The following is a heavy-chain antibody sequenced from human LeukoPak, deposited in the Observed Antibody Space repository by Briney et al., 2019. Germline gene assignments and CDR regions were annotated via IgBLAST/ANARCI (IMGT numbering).Heavy chain of an antibody. D-gene: IGHD1-26*01. V-gene: IGHV3-23*01. J-gene: IGHJ6*03. Sequence: PGGSLRLSCVASGFTFNNYAMTWVRQAPGKGLEWVSAISGSGYSTYYADSVKGRFTISRDNSKNSLYLQMNSLRAEDTAIYYCARDPYSGSYGDSYYYYMDVWGKGTTVTISS. CDR2: ISGSGYST. CDR1: GFTFNNYA. CDR3: ARDPYSGSYGDSYYYYMDV.